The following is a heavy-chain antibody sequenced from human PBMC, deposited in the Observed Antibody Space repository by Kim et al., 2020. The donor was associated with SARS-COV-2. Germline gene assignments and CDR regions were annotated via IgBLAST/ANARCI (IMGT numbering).Heavy chain of an antibody. CDR3: ARGSRARDNSGSFFSRCWYLDL. D-gene: IGHD3-10*01. Sequence: ASVKVSCKTSGYTFTNYDINWVRQAAGQGLEWMGWMNPNSGNTDYAQKFQGRVTMTRDTSISVAYMELSSLRSEDTAVYYCARGSRARDNSGSFFSRCWYLDLWGRGTLVTVSS. J-gene: IGHJ2*01. CDR2: MNPNSGNT. CDR1: GYTFTNYD. V-gene: IGHV1-8*01.